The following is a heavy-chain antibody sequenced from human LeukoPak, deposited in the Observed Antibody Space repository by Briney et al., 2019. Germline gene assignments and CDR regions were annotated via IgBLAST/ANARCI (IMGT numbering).Heavy chain of an antibody. J-gene: IGHJ4*02. CDR2: ISSSSSTI. V-gene: IGHV3-48*01. D-gene: IGHD3-10*01. CDR3: ARNYYYGSGSYYFDC. Sequence: GGSLRLSCAASGFTFSSYSMNWVRQAPGKGLEWVSYISSSSSTIYYADSVKGRFTISRDNAKNSLYLQMNSLRAEDTAVYYCARNYYYGSGSYYFDCWGQGTLVTVSS. CDR1: GFTFSSYS.